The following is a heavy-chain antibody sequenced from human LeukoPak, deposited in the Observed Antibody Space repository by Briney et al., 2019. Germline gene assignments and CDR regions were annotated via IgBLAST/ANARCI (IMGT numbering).Heavy chain of an antibody. D-gene: IGHD5-18*01. CDR2: ISYDGSNK. J-gene: IGHJ6*02. V-gene: IGHV3-30*04. Sequence: GRSLRLSCAASGFTFSSYAMHWVRQAPGKGLEWVAVISYDGSNKYYADSVKGRFTISRDNSKNTLYLQINSLRAEDTAVYYCARDETQTWIQLWFSSYYYGMDVWGQGTTVTVSS. CDR1: GFTFSSYA. CDR3: ARDETQTWIQLWFSSYYYGMDV.